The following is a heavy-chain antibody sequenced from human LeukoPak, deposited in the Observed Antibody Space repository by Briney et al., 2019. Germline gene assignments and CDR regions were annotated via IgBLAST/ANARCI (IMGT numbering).Heavy chain of an antibody. CDR1: GGSISSSSYY. V-gene: IGHV4-39*07. CDR3: ARVTYSSAVDY. J-gene: IGHJ4*02. D-gene: IGHD6-19*01. Sequence: SETLSLTCTVSGGSISSSSYYWGWIRQPPGKGLEWIGEIDHSGSTNYNPSLKSRVTISVDTSQNQFSLKLSSVTAADTAVYYCARVTYSSAVDYWGQGTLVTVSS. CDR2: IDHSGST.